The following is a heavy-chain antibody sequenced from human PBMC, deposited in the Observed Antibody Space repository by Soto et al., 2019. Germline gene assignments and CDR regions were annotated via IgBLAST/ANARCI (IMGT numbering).Heavy chain of an antibody. J-gene: IGHJ6*02. V-gene: IGHV4-34*01. CDR2: INHSGST. CDR1: GGSFSGYY. CDR3: AEGMDV. Sequence: PSETLSLTCAVYGGSFSGYYWSWIRQPPGKGLEWIGEINHSGSTNYNPSLKSRVTISVDTSKNQFSLKLSSVTAADTAVYYCAEGMDVWGQGTTVTVSS.